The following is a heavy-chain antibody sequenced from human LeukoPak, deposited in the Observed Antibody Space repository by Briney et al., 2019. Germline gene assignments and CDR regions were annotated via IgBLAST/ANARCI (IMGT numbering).Heavy chain of an antibody. CDR2: ISGSGSGGGT. J-gene: IGHJ4*02. Sequence: PGGSLTLSCAASGFTFSNYAMSWVRQAQGQGLEWDSNISGSGSGGGTYYADSVKGRFTISTDNSKNTLYLQMNSLRAEDTAVYYCAKSGLNRFDYWGQGTLVTVSS. D-gene: IGHD2-15*01. CDR3: AKSGLNRFDY. CDR1: GFTFSNYA. V-gene: IGHV3-23*01.